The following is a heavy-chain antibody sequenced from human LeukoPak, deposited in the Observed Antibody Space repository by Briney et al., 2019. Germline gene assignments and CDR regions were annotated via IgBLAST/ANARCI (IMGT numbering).Heavy chain of an antibody. J-gene: IGHJ2*01. Sequence: SETLSLTCAVYGGSFSGYYWSWIRQPPGKGLEWIGEINHSGSTNYNPSLKSRVTISVDTSKNQFSLKLSSVTAADTAVYYCARARRYSSGWASRYFDLWGRGTLVTVSS. CDR3: ARARRYSSGWASRYFDL. CDR2: INHSGST. D-gene: IGHD6-19*01. V-gene: IGHV4-34*01. CDR1: GGSFSGYY.